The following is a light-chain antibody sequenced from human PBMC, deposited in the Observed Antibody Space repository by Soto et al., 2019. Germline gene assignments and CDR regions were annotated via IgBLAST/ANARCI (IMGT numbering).Light chain of an antibody. CDR2: AAS. CDR1: QNISNY. J-gene: IGKJ3*01. CDR3: QQSYTTLFT. V-gene: IGKV1-39*01. Sequence: DIQMTQSPSSLSASVGESVTITCRARQNISNYLNWYQQKPGKAPKLLIYAASSFQSGVPSRFSGSGSGTDFTLTISRLQPEDFATYACQQSYTTLFTFGPGTNVDI.